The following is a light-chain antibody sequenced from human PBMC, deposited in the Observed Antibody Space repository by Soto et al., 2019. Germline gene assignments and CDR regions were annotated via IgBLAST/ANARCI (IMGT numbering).Light chain of an antibody. CDR2: DAS. CDR3: QHYNSSLYT. Sequence: DIQMTQSPSTLSASVGDRVTITCRASQSISSWLAWYQQKPGKAPKLLIYDASSSESGVPSRFGGSGSGTEFTLTISSLQPDDFATYYCQHYNSSLYTFGQGTKLEIK. J-gene: IGKJ2*01. CDR1: QSISSW. V-gene: IGKV1-5*01.